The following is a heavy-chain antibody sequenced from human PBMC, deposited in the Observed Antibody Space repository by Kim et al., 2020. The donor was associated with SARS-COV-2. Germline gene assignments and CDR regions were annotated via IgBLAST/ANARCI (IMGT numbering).Heavy chain of an antibody. J-gene: IGHJ3*02. Sequence: NPSLKSRVTMSVDTSKNQFSLKLSSVTAADTAVYYCARVRAAAGRDAFDIWGQGTMVTVSS. V-gene: IGHV4-4*07. D-gene: IGHD6-13*01. CDR3: ARVRAAAGRDAFDI.